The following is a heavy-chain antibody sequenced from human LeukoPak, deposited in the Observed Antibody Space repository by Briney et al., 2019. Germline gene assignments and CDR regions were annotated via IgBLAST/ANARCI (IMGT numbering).Heavy chain of an antibody. Sequence: PGGSLRLSCAASGFIFSTYDTHWVRQAPGKGLEWVAVVSYDGSNIYHAASVQGRFTISRDNSKNTLYLQMNSLRAEDTAVYYCAKSLDAQAVADPFDYWGQGTLVTVSS. D-gene: IGHD6-19*01. V-gene: IGHV3-30*18. CDR3: AKSLDAQAVADPFDY. CDR2: VSYDGSNI. CDR1: GFIFSTYD. J-gene: IGHJ4*02.